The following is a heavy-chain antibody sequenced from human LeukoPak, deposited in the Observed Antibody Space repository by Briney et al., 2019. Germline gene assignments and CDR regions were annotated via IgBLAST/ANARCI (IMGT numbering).Heavy chain of an antibody. CDR2: INPSGGST. Sequence: ASVKVSCKASGYTFTSYYMHWVRQAPGQGLEWMGIINPSGGSTSYAQKFQGRVTMTRDTSTSIVYMELSSLRSEDTAVYYCARDAPVGAHFASYYFDYWGQGTLVTVSS. D-gene: IGHD1-26*01. V-gene: IGHV1-46*01. J-gene: IGHJ4*02. CDR3: ARDAPVGAHFASYYFDY. CDR1: GYTFTSYY.